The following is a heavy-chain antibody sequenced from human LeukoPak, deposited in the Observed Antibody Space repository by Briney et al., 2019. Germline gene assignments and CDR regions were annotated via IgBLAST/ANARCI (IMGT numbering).Heavy chain of an antibody. CDR2: IKSKTDGGTT. CDR1: GFTFSNAW. Sequence: PGGSLRLSCAASGFTFSNAWMSWVRQAPGKGLEWVGRIKSKTDGGTTDYAAPVKGRFTISRDDSKNALYLQMNSLKTEDTAVYYCTTDLYYDSSGYRKRIDYWGQGTLVTVSS. V-gene: IGHV3-15*01. CDR3: TTDLYYDSSGYRKRIDY. J-gene: IGHJ4*02. D-gene: IGHD3-22*01.